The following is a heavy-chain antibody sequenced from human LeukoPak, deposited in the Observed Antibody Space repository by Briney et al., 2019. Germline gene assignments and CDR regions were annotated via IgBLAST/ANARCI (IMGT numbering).Heavy chain of an antibody. D-gene: IGHD1-26*01. CDR3: ATDGEGDEGWEY. CDR2: IYASGKT. J-gene: IGHJ4*02. Sequence: PSETLSLTCNVSGVSITSDYLSWIRQPPGKGLEWIWYIYASGKTNYNPSLKSRVTMSHDTSKNQFSLKLKSVTAADTALYFCATDGEGDEGWEYWSQGPLVTVSS. V-gene: IGHV4-59*01. CDR1: GVSITSDY.